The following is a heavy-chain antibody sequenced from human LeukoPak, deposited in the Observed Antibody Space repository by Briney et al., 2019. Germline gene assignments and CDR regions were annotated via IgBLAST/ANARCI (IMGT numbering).Heavy chain of an antibody. Sequence: ASVKVSCKASGYTFTGYYMHWVRQAPGQGLEWMGWINPNSGGTNYAQKFQGRVTMTRDTSISTAYMELSRLRSDDTAVYYCARDKGAYSGSYLDFDYWGQGTLVTVSS. CDR1: GYTFTGYY. J-gene: IGHJ4*02. CDR2: INPNSGGT. V-gene: IGHV1-2*02. CDR3: ARDKGAYSGSYLDFDY. D-gene: IGHD1-26*01.